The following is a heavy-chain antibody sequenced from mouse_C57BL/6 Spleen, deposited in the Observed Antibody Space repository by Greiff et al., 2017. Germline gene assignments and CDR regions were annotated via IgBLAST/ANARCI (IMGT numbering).Heavy chain of an antibody. CDR1: GFNIKDDY. D-gene: IGHD2-3*01. J-gene: IGHJ3*01. CDR3: SYDGYIPFAY. V-gene: IGHV14-4*01. CDR2: IDPENGDT. Sequence: VQLQQSGAELVRPGASVKLSCTASGFNIKDDYMHWVKQRPEQGLEWIGWIDPENGDTEYASKFQGKATITADTYSNTAYLQLSSLTSEDTAVYFCSYDGYIPFAYWGQGTLVTVSA.